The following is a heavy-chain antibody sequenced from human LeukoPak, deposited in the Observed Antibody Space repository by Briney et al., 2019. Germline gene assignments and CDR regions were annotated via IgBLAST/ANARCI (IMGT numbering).Heavy chain of an antibody. CDR2: INHSGST. J-gene: IGHJ5*02. CDR1: GGSFSGYY. CDR3: ARGVYSSSSLSGWFDP. D-gene: IGHD6-6*01. V-gene: IGHV4-34*01. Sequence: SETLSLTCAVYGGSFSGYYWSWIRQPPGKGLEWIGEINHSGSTDYNPSLKSRVTITVDTSKNQFSLKLSSVTAADTAVYYCARGVYSSSSLSGWFDPWGQGTLVTVSS.